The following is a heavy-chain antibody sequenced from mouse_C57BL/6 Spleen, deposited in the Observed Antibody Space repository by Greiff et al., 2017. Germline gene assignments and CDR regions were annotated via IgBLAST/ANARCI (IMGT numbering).Heavy chain of an antibody. V-gene: IGHV5-4*01. CDR2: ISDGGSYT. CDR3: ARDYYYGSSYLFAY. J-gene: IGHJ3*01. D-gene: IGHD1-1*01. Sequence: DVKLVESGGGLVKPGGSLKLSCAASGFTFSSYAMSWVRQTPEKRLEWVATISDGGSYTYYPDNVKGRFTISRDNAKNNLYLQMSHLKSEDTAMYYCARDYYYGSSYLFAYWGQGTLGTVSA. CDR1: GFTFSSYA.